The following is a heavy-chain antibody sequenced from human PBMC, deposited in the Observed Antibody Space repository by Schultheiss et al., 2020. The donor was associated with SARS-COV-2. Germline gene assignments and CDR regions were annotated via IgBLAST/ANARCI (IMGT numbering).Heavy chain of an antibody. CDR3: ARERGIFGDWSVDP. V-gene: IGHV1-2*06. J-gene: IGHJ5*02. CDR2: INPNSGGT. CDR1: GYTFTSYG. D-gene: IGHD3-3*01. Sequence: ASVKVSCKASGYTFTSYGISWVRQAPGQGLEWMGRINPNSGGTNYAQIFQGRVTMTRDTSINTAYMELSRLRFDDTAVYYCARERGIFGDWSVDPWGQGTLVTVSS.